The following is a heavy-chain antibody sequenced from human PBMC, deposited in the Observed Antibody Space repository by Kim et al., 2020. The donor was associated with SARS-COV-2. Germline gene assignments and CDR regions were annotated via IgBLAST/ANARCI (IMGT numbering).Heavy chain of an antibody. CDR1: GGSISSYY. CDR2: IYYSGST. Sequence: SETLSLTCTVSGGSISSYYWSWIRQPPGKGLEWIGYIYYSGSTNYNPSLKSRVTISVDTSKNQFSLKLSSVTAADTAVYYCARVPQRIMVRGGGAFDIWGQGTMVTVSS. J-gene: IGHJ3*02. D-gene: IGHD3-10*01. V-gene: IGHV4-59*08. CDR3: ARVPQRIMVRGGGAFDI.